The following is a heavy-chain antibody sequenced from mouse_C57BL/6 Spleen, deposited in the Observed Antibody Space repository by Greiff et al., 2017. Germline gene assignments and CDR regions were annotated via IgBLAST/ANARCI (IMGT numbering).Heavy chain of an antibody. J-gene: IGHJ3*01. CDR2: ISRGGGYT. CDR3: ARPGEAWFAY. CDR1: GFTFSSYG. Sequence: EVQGVESGGDLVKPGGSLKLSCAASGFTFSSYGMSWVRPTPDKRLEWVATISRGGGYTYYPVSVKGRFTLSRDNSKNTLYLQMSRLKSEDTAMYYCARPGEAWFAYWGQGRLVTVSA. V-gene: IGHV5-6*01.